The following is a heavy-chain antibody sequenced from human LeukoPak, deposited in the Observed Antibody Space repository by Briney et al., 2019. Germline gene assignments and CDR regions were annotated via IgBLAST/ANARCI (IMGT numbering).Heavy chain of an antibody. J-gene: IGHJ6*02. CDR2: IYFSGTT. V-gene: IGHV4-59*08. CDR3: ARTHDSSGYYSFGMDV. D-gene: IGHD3-22*01. Sequence: PSETLSLTCTVSSGSISGYYWSWIRQPPGKGLEWIGYIYFSGTTNYNPSLKSRVTISVDTSKNQFSLKLSSVTAADTAVYYCARTHDSSGYYSFGMDVWGQGTTVTVSS. CDR1: SGSISGYY.